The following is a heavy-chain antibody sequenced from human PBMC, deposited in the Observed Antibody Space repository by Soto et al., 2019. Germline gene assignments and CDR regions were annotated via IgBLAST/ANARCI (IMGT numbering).Heavy chain of an antibody. J-gene: IGHJ4*02. V-gene: IGHV3-23*01. CDR1: GFSFNSFA. CDR2: ITDSGADT. D-gene: IGHD3-10*01. Sequence: EVKLLESGGGLVQPGGSLSLSCAASGFSFNSFAMGWVRQAPGKGLEWVSAITDSGADTYYANSVKGRFTISRDNSKNTLYLQMNSLRAEDTAIYYCAKLGSTSWSPHYYFDYWGQGTMVTVSS. CDR3: AKLGSTSWSPHYYFDY.